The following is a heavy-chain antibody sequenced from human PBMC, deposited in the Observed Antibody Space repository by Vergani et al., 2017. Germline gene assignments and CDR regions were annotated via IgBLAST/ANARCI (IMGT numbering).Heavy chain of an antibody. CDR2: ISYDGRNK. J-gene: IGHJ5*02. V-gene: IGHV3-30*03. CDR3: ARDHSGEKSSTSCYWFDP. CDR1: GFTFSSNG. Sequence: QVQLVESGGGVVQPGRSLRLSCAASGFTFSSNGMHWVRQAPGKGLEWVAVISYDGRNKYYADSVKGRFTISRDNSKNTLYLQMNSLRVEDTAVYYCARDHSGEKSSTSCYWFDPWGQGTLVTVSS. D-gene: IGHD2-2*01.